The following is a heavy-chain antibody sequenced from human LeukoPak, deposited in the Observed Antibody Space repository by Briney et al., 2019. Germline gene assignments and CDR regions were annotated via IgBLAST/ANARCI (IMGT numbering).Heavy chain of an antibody. CDR3: ARGSQAVPYYYYYYMDV. D-gene: IGHD2-2*01. CDR1: GGSISSSSYY. Sequence: SETLSLTCTISGGSISSSSYYWGWIRQPPGKGLEWIGEINHSGSTNYNPSLKSRVTISVDTSKNQFSLKLSSVTAADTAVYYCARGSQAVPYYYYYYMDVWGKGTTVTVSS. V-gene: IGHV4-39*07. CDR2: INHSGST. J-gene: IGHJ6*03.